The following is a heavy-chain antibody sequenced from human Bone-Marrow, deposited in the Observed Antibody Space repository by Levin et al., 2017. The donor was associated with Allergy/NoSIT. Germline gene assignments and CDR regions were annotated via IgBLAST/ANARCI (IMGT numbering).Heavy chain of an antibody. CDR1: GFTFGDYA. CDR2: IRSKTYGGTA. Sequence: GGSLRLSCTASGFTFGDYAMSWFRQAPGKGLEWVGFIRSKTYGGTAEYAASVKGRFTISRDDSKSIAYLQMNSLKTEDTAVYYCTRDVAYSSGWRRDYWGQGTLVTVSS. J-gene: IGHJ4*02. CDR3: TRDVAYSSGWRRDY. D-gene: IGHD6-19*01. V-gene: IGHV3-49*03.